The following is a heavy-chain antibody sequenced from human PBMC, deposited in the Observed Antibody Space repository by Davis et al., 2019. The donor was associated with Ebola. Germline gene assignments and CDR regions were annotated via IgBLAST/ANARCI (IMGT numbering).Heavy chain of an antibody. CDR3: ARGHSYGSMVYGVDV. CDR1: GGSISSYY. D-gene: IGHD5-18*01. Sequence: MPSETLSLTCTVPGGSISSYYWSWIRQPPGKGLEWIGEINHSGSTNYNPSLKSRVTISVDTSKNQFSLKLSSVTAADTAVYYCARGHSYGSMVYGVDVWGQGTTVSVSS. J-gene: IGHJ6*02. CDR2: INHSGST. V-gene: IGHV4-34*01.